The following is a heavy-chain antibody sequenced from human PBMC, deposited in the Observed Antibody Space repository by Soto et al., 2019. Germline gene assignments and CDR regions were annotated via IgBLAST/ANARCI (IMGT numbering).Heavy chain of an antibody. CDR2: IIPIFGTA. D-gene: IGHD7-27*01. CDR3: AREPGRITPGVYFDY. J-gene: IGHJ4*02. V-gene: IGHV1-69*13. Sequence: GASVKVSCKVSGGTFSSYAISWVRQAPGQGLEWMGGIIPIFGTANYAQKFQGRVTTTADESTSTAYMELSSLRSEDTAVYYCAREPGRITPGVYFDYWGQGTLVTVSS. CDR1: GGTFSSYA.